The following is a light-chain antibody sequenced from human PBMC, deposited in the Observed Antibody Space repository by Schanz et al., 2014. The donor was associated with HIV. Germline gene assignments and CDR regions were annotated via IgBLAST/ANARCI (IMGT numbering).Light chain of an antibody. V-gene: IGKV1-12*01. J-gene: IGKJ1*01. Sequence: DIQMTQSPSSVSASVGDRVTITCRASQGISNWLAWYQQKPGKAPKLLIYATSSLQSGVTSRFSGSASGTDFTLTISSLQPEDSATYYCQQAKSFPWTFGQGTKVEIK. CDR2: ATS. CDR3: QQAKSFPWT. CDR1: QGISNW.